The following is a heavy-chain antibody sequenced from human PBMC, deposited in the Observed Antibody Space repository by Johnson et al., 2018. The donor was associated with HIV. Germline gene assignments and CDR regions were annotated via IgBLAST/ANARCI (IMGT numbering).Heavy chain of an antibody. J-gene: IGHJ3*02. V-gene: IGHV3-43*01. D-gene: IGHD6-13*01. Sequence: VQLVESGGGVVQPGGSLRLSCAASGFTFDDYTMHWVRQAPGKGLEWVSLSSWDGGSTYHAASVKGRFTISRANRKNSLYLQMNSLRTEDTALYYCAKDLIAAAAPTSFDIWGQGTMVTVSS. CDR1: GFTFDDYT. CDR2: SSWDGGST. CDR3: AKDLIAAAAPTSFDI.